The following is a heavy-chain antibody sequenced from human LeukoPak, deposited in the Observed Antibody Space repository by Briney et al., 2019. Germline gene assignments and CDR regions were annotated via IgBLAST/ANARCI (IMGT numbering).Heavy chain of an antibody. CDR2: IYYSGST. CDR3: ARGQPYYYDSSGCFDY. CDR1: GGSISSGGYY. J-gene: IGHJ4*02. V-gene: IGHV4-31*03. Sequence: SSQTLSLTCTVSGGSISSGGYYWSWIRQHPGKGLEWIGYIYYSGSTYYNPSLKSRVTISVDTSKNQFSLKLSSVTAADTAVYYCARGQPYYYDSSGCFDYWGQGTLVTVSS. D-gene: IGHD3-22*01.